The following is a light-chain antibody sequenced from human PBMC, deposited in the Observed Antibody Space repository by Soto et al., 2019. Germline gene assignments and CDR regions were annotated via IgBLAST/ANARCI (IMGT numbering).Light chain of an antibody. J-gene: IGKJ4*02. V-gene: IGKV1-39*01. CDR3: QQGNTYPRA. CDR2: DAS. CDR1: QGVNRY. Sequence: DIQMTQSPSSLSASVGDRVTITCRASQGVNRYLDWYQQKPGKAPKLLIYDASSLQGGVPSRFSGSGSGTEFTLTIDGLQPDDFATYFCQQGNTYPRAFGGGTKVEI.